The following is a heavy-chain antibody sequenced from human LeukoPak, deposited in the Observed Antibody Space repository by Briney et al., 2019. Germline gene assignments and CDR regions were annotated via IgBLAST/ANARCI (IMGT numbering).Heavy chain of an antibody. D-gene: IGHD5-18*01. CDR2: IFHRGST. CDR1: GYSITSGFY. V-gene: IGHV4-38-2*02. Sequence: SETLSLTCSVSGYSITSGFYWGWIRPPPGKGLEWIGSIFHRGSTYYNPSLKSRVTISVDTSKNQFSLKLSSVTAADTAVYYCARGDGYSYGTDAFDIWGQGTMVTVSS. J-gene: IGHJ3*02. CDR3: ARGDGYSYGTDAFDI.